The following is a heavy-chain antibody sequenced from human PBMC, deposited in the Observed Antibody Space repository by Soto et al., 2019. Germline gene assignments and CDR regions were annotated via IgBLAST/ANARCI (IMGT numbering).Heavy chain of an antibody. CDR1: GGSFGGYY. CDR2: INHSGST. Sequence: SETLSLTCAVYGGSFGGYYWNWLRQPPGKGLEWIGEINHSGSTNYNPSLKSRVTISVDTSKNQFSLKLSSVTAADTAVYYCARGLGGAYCGGDCYYYFDYWGQGTLVTV. D-gene: IGHD2-21*02. J-gene: IGHJ4*02. CDR3: ARGLGGAYCGGDCYYYFDY. V-gene: IGHV4-34*01.